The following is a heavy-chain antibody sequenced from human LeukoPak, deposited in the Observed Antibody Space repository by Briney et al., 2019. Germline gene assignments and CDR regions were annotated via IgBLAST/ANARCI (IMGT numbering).Heavy chain of an antibody. Sequence: GGSLRLSCAASGVTSNYMTWVRQAPGKGLEWVSAISGSGGSTYYADSVKGRFTISRDNSKNTLYLQMNSLRAEDTAVYYCAKVKDIVVPTPDYWGQGTLVTVSS. CDR3: AKVKDIVVPTPDY. D-gene: IGHD2-2*01. J-gene: IGHJ4*02. CDR1: GVTSNY. V-gene: IGHV3-23*01. CDR2: ISGSGGST.